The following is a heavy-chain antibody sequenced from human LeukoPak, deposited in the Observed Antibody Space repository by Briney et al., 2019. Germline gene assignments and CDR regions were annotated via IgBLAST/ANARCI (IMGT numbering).Heavy chain of an antibody. Sequence: GGSLRLSCAASRFSFSSYSMNWVRQAPGKGLEWVSYISSGSPIIYYADSVKGRFTISRDNAKNSLYLRMNSLRAEDTAVYYCARERRASGSYYLDYWGQGTLVTVSS. J-gene: IGHJ4*02. CDR1: RFSFSSYS. V-gene: IGHV3-48*01. CDR3: ARERRASGSYYLDY. D-gene: IGHD1-26*01. CDR2: ISSGSPII.